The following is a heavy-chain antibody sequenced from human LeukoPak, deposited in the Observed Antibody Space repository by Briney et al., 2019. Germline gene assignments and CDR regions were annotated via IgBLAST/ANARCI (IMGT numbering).Heavy chain of an antibody. CDR2: IIPKYSAS. D-gene: IGHD3-22*01. J-gene: IGHJ4*02. CDR1: GGSFSDYP. CDR3: ARSITMIVVAHFDY. Sequence: SVKVSCKASGGSFSDYPINWVRQAPGQGLEWLGGIIPKYSASNYAQAFQGRVTMTRDTSTSTVYMELSSLRSEDTAVYYCARSITMIVVAHFDYWGQGTLVTVSS. V-gene: IGHV1-69*05.